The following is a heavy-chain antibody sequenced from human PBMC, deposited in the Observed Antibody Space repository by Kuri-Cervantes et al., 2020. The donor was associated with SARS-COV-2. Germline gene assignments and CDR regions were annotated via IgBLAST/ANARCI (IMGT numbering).Heavy chain of an antibody. J-gene: IGHJ6*02. V-gene: IGHV1-18*01. Sequence: ASVKVSCKASGYTFTSYAMNWVRQAPGQGLEWMGWISAYNGNTNYAQKLQGRVTMTTDTSTSTAYMELRSLRSDDTAVYYCARALLLWFGELGLHAQSMDVWGQGTTVTVSS. CDR1: GYTFTSYA. CDR3: ARALLLWFGELGLHAQSMDV. CDR2: ISAYNGNT. D-gene: IGHD3-10*01.